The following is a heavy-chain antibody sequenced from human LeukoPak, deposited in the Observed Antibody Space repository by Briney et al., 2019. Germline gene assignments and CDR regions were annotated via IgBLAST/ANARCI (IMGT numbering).Heavy chain of an antibody. J-gene: IGHJ4*02. CDR1: GFTFSSYG. V-gene: IGHV3-30*18. CDR3: AKGRILGSYYSPLDY. D-gene: IGHD3-10*01. CDR2: ISYDGSNK. Sequence: GESLRLSCAASGFTFSSYGMHWVRQAPGKGLEGVAVISYDGSNKYYADSVKGRFTISRDNSKNTLYLQMNSLRAEDTAVYYCAKGRILGSYYSPLDYWGQGTLVTVSS.